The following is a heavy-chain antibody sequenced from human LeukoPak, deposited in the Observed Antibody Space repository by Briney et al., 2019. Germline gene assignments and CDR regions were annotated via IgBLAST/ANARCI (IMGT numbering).Heavy chain of an antibody. CDR2: IKSKTDGGTT. J-gene: IGHJ4*02. CDR1: GFTFSNAW. V-gene: IGHV3-15*01. CDR3: TTTSLRFGELSFDY. Sequence: GGTLRLSCAASGFTFSNAWMSWVRQAPGKGLEWVGRIKSKTDGGTTDYAAPVKGRFTISRDDSKNTLYLQMNSLKTEDTAVYYCTTTSLRFGELSFDYWGQGTLVTVSS. D-gene: IGHD3-10*01.